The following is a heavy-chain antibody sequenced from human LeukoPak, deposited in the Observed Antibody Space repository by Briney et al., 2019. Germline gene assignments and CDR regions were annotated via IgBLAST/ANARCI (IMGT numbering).Heavy chain of an antibody. CDR2: ISGSGGST. V-gene: IGHV3-23*01. CDR3: AKDTRDRYYFDY. J-gene: IGHJ4*02. Sequence: GGSLRLSCAASGFTFSSYAMSWVRQAPGKGLEWVSAISGSGGSTYYADPVKGRFTISRDNSKNTLYLQMNSLRAEDTAVYYCAKDTRDRYYFDYWGQGTLVTVSS. D-gene: IGHD2-2*01. CDR1: GFTFSSYA.